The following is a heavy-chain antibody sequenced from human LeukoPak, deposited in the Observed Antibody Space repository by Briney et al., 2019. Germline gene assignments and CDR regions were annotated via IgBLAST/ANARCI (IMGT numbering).Heavy chain of an antibody. J-gene: IGHJ4*02. CDR3: ARSYDFWSGYYTVDY. V-gene: IGHV4-59*01. Sequence: SETLSLTCTVSGGSISSYYWSWIRQPPGKGLEWIGYIYYSGSTNCNPSLKSRVTISVDTSKNQFSLKLSSVTAADTAVYYCARSYDFWSGYYTVDYWGQGTLVTVSS. D-gene: IGHD3-3*01. CDR1: GGSISSYY. CDR2: IYYSGST.